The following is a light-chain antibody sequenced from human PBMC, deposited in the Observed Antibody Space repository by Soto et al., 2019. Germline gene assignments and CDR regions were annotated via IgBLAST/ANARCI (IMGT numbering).Light chain of an antibody. Sequence: QSVLTQPASVSGSPGQSITISCTGTSSDVGGYNYVSWYQQHPGKAPKLMIYEVSNRPSGVSNRLSGSKSGNTASLTISGLKAEDEADYYCSSYTSSSNPVFGGGTKLTVL. CDR2: EVS. CDR1: SSDVGGYNY. J-gene: IGLJ2*01. CDR3: SSYTSSSNPV. V-gene: IGLV2-14*01.